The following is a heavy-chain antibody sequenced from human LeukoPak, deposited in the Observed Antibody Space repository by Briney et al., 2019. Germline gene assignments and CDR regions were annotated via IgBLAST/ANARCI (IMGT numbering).Heavy chain of an antibody. CDR3: AKDSGELHPGYYFDY. J-gene: IGHJ4*02. CDR2: IWYDGSNK. Sequence: GGSLRLSCAASGFTFSSYGMHWVRQAPGKGLEGVAVIWYDGSNKYYADSVKGRFTISRDNSKNTLYLQMNSLRAEDTALYYCAKDSGELHPGYYFDYWGQGTLVTVSS. V-gene: IGHV3-33*06. D-gene: IGHD2-15*01. CDR1: GFTFSSYG.